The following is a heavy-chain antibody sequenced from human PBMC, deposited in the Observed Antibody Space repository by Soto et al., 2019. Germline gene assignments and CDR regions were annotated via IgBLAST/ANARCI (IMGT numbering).Heavy chain of an antibody. CDR1: GFTLRSYD. CDR3: TRKTPPTGMEV. J-gene: IGHJ6*02. Sequence: EVQLVESGGGLVQPGGSLRLSCAASGFTLRSYDIHWVRQATGEGLAWVSGIGSGGDTHYADSVKGRFIISREDGKNSLYLQMNNLRVGDTAVYYCTRKTPPTGMEVWGQGATVTVSS. CDR2: IGSGGDT. V-gene: IGHV3-13*01. D-gene: IGHD3-9*01.